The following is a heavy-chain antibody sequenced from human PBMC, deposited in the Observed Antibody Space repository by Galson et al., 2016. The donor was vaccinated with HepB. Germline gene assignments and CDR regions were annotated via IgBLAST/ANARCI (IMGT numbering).Heavy chain of an antibody. CDR2: SYSGGST. V-gene: IGHV3-53*01. Sequence: SLRLSCAASGFIVSCNYMSWVRQAPGKGLEWVSVSYSGGSTYYADSIKGRFTISRDNSKNTLYLQMTSLTAEDTAVYYCAKTPDMIAFGGVVVDGFDIWGQGTMVTVSS. CDR3: AKTPDMIAFGGVVVDGFDI. CDR1: GFIVSCNY. J-gene: IGHJ3*02. D-gene: IGHD3-16*02.